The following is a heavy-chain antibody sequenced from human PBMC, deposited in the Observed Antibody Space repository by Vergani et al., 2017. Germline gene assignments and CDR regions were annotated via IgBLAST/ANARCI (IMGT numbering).Heavy chain of an antibody. J-gene: IGHJ4*02. D-gene: IGHD3-16*02. Sequence: QLQLQESGPGLVKPSETLSLTCTVSGGSISSSSYYWSWIRQPAGKGLEWIGRIYTNGSTNYNPSLKSRVTMSVDTSKNQCSLKLSSVTAADTAVYYCARDLANMITFGGVIVIEGGFDYWGQGTLVTVSS. CDR3: ARDLANMITFGGVIVIEGGFDY. CDR1: GGSISSSSYY. CDR2: IYTNGST. V-gene: IGHV4-61*02.